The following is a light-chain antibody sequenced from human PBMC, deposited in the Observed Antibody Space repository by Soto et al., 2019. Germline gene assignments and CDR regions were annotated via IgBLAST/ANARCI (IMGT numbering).Light chain of an antibody. CDR1: QSVSDY. Sequence: EIVLTQSPATLSLSPGERATLSCMSSQSVSDYLAWYKKKPGKAPSLLIYDASNRATGIPARFSGSGFGTDFTITISSLEPEDFAVYYCAQRSIWXLYTCGQGTKV. CDR2: DAS. CDR3: AQRSIWXLYT. J-gene: IGKJ2*01. V-gene: IGKV3-11*01.